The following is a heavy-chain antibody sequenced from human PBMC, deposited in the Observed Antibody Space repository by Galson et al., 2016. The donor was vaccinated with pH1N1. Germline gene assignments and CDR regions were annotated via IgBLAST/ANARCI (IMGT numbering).Heavy chain of an antibody. D-gene: IGHD4-17*01. CDR1: GYSFTRQW. CDR2: VNPGGSTI. J-gene: IGHJ3*02. CDR3: ARQYDFGDYRGDAFDI. V-gene: IGHV5-51*03. Sequence: QSGAEVKKPGESLKISCKASGYSFTRQWIAWVRQVPGKGLEWVGVVNPGGSTIRYSPPFQGQVTISSDKSINIAYLQWISLRASDTATYYCARQYDFGDYRGDAFDIWGQGTVVIVSS.